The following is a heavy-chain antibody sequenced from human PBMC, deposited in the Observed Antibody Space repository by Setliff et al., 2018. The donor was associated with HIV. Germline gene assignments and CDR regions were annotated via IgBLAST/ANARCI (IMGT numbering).Heavy chain of an antibody. J-gene: IGHJ4*02. D-gene: IGHD5-18*01. V-gene: IGHV4-4*09. CDR1: GGSISSYY. Sequence: SETLSLTCTISGGSISSYYWSWIRQPPGKGLEWIGNIHSSGSTNYNPSLKSRVTISVDTSKNQFSLKLPSVTAADTAVYYCAGDPGYTSGSTFHFDYWGQGTLVTVSS. CDR2: IHSSGST. CDR3: AGDPGYTSGSTFHFDY.